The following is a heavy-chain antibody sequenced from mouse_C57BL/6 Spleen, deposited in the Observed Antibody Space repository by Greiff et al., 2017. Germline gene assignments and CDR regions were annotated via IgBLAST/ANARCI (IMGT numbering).Heavy chain of an antibody. CDR2: IRSRSNNYAT. CDR3: VRHLYDYGWYYYAMDD. D-gene: IGHD2-4*01. CDR1: GFSFNTYA. V-gene: IGHV10-1*01. Sequence: DVKLQESGGGLVQPKGSLKLSCAASGFSFNTYAMNWVRQAPGKGLEWVARIRSRSNNYATYYADSVKDRFTISRDDSESMLYLQMNNLKPEDTAMYYCVRHLYDYGWYYYAMDDWGQGTSVTAAS. J-gene: IGHJ4*01.